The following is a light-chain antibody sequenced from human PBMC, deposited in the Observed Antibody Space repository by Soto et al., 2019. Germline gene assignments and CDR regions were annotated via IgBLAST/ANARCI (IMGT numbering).Light chain of an antibody. CDR2: DVS. J-gene: IGLJ1*01. Sequence: QSALPQPASVSGSPGQSITISCTGTSSDVGGYNYVSWYQQHPGKAPKLMIYDVSNRPSGVSNRFAGSKSGNTASLTISGLQAEDEAYYYCSSYTSSSLYVLGTGTKLTVL. CDR1: SSDVGGYNY. V-gene: IGLV2-14*01. CDR3: SSYTSSSLYV.